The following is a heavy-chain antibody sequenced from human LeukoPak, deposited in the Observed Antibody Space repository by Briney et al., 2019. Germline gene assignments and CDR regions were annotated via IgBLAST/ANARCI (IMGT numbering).Heavy chain of an antibody. CDR3: ARGRYNYYMDV. CDR2: INRDGSST. Sequence: PGGCLRLSCAASGFTFSSYWMHWVRQAPGKGLVWVSRINRDGSSTSYADSGKGRFTIPSDNAKNTLYLQMNSLRAEDTAVYHCARGRYNYYMDVWGKGTPVTVSS. J-gene: IGHJ6*03. CDR1: GFTFSSYW. V-gene: IGHV3-74*01.